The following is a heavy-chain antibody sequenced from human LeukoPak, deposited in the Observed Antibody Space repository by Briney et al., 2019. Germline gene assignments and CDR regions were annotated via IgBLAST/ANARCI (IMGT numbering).Heavy chain of an antibody. V-gene: IGHV4-4*07. CDR3: ARVGDYDSSGYYYHVWDY. J-gene: IGHJ4*02. CDR2: IYTSGST. D-gene: IGHD3-22*01. Sequence: PSETLSLTCTVSGGSISSYYWSWIRQPAGKGLEWIGRIYTSGSTNYNPSLKSRVTMSVDTSKNQFSLKLSSVTAADTAVYYCARVGDYDSSGYYYHVWDYWGQGTLVTASS. CDR1: GGSISSYY.